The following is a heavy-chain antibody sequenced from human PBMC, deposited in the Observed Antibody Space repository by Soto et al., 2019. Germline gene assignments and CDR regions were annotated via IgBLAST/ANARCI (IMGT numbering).Heavy chain of an antibody. V-gene: IGHV1-3*04. D-gene: IGHD5-12*01. CDR1: GYTFTSYA. Sequence: AASVKVSCKASGYTFTSYAMHWVRQAPGQRLEWMGWINTGNGDTKYSQKFQGRVTITRDTSASTAYMDLSSLRSEDTAVYYCAKGGRGGYDYIDYWGQGTLVTVSS. CDR3: AKGGRGGYDYIDY. CDR2: INTGNGDT. J-gene: IGHJ4*02.